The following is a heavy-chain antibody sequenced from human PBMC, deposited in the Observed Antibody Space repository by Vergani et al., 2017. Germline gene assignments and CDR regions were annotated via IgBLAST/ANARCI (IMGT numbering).Heavy chain of an antibody. CDR3: AVRPRVNLVGGEIVTKRTFDY. Sequence: QVQLQQWGAGVVKPSGTLSLTCAVFGESFSSFYWSWIRQPPGKGLEWIGEINNDGQTNYNPSLESRVIVSSDTAKNQFSLNLMSVTAADTAMYYCAVRPRVNLVGGEIVTKRTFDYWSQGSLVTVSS. CDR1: GESFSSFY. D-gene: IGHD2-15*01. V-gene: IGHV4-34*02. J-gene: IGHJ4*02. CDR2: INNDGQT.